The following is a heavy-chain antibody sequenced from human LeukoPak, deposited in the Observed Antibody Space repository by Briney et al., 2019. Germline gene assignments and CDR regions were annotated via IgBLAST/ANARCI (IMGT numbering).Heavy chain of an antibody. CDR3: ARELPRYCSSTSCSPGGFDP. J-gene: IGHJ5*02. D-gene: IGHD2-2*01. CDR2: ISYDGSNK. Sequence: GGSLRLSCAASRFTFSSYAMHWVRQAPGKGLEGVAVISYDGSNKYYADSVKGRFTISRDNSKNTLYLQMNSLRAEDTAVYYCARELPRYCSSTSCSPGGFDPWGQGTLVTVSS. CDR1: RFTFSSYA. V-gene: IGHV3-30*04.